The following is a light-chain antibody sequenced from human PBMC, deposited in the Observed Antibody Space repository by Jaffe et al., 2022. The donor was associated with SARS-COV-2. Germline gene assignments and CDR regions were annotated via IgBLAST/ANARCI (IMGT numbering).Light chain of an antibody. CDR1: QSISNY. CDR3: QQSYSNIALT. V-gene: IGKV1-39*01. Sequence: DIQMTQSPSSLSASVGDRVTITCRASQSISNYLNWYQQKLGKAPKLLIYAASSLQSGVPSRFSGSGSGTDFTLTISSLQPEDFATYYCQQSYSNIALTFGGGTKVEIK. J-gene: IGKJ4*01. CDR2: AAS.